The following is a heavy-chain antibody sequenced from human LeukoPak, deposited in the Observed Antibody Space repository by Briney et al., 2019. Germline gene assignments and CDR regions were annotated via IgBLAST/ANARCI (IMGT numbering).Heavy chain of an antibody. CDR3: AKDPAGSNWMYYFDY. Sequence: GGSLRLSCAASGLTITTIYMTWVRQAPGKGLEWVSVIYGDSETNYADSVKGRFTISRDNSKNTVYLQMDSLRAEDTAVYYCAKDPAGSNWMYYFDYWGQGTLVTVSS. D-gene: IGHD1-14*01. J-gene: IGHJ4*02. V-gene: IGHV3-53*01. CDR1: GLTITTIY. CDR2: IYGDSET.